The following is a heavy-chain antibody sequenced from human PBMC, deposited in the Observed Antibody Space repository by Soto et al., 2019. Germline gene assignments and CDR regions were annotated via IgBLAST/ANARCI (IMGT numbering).Heavy chain of an antibody. D-gene: IGHD3-22*01. CDR1: GFTFSSYG. CDR2: IWYDGSNK. Sequence: PGGSLRLSCAASGFTFSSYGMHWVRQAPGKGLEWVAVIWYDGSNKYYADSVKGRFTISRDNSKNTLYLQMNSLRAEDTAVYYCARGVVITTGVAFDIWGQGTMVTVS. CDR3: ARGVVITTGVAFDI. J-gene: IGHJ3*02. V-gene: IGHV3-33*01.